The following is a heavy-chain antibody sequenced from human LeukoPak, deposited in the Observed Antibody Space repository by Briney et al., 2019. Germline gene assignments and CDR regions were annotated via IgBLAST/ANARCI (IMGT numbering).Heavy chain of an antibody. D-gene: IGHD3-22*01. CDR1: GFTVSSNY. Sequence: SGGSLRLSCAASGFTVSSNYMSWVRQAPGKGLEWVSVIYSGGSTYYADSVKGRFTISRDNSKNTLYLQMNSLRAEDTAVYYCARARYYDSSGYTLWGQGTLSPSPQ. J-gene: IGHJ4*02. CDR2: IYSGGST. CDR3: ARARYYDSSGYTL. V-gene: IGHV3-53*01.